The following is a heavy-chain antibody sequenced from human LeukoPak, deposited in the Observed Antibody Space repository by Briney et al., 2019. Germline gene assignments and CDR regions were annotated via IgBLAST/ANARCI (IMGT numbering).Heavy chain of an antibody. J-gene: IGHJ4*02. D-gene: IGHD3-22*01. Sequence: PGGSLRLSCAAPGFTFSSYGMHWGRQAPGKGPEWAAVIWYDRSNRDYADSVKGRFTISRDNSNNTLYLQMNSLRAEDTAVYYCAREYYDISGYRRFDYWGQGTLVTVSS. CDR3: AREYYDISGYRRFDY. V-gene: IGHV3-33*01. CDR2: IWYDRSNR. CDR1: GFTFSSYG.